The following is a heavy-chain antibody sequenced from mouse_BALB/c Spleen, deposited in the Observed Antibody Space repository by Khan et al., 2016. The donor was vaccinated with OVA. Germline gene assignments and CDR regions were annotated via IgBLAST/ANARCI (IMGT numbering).Heavy chain of an antibody. Sequence: QVQLKESGPGLVAPSQSLSITCTVSGFSLTGYGVNWVRQPPGKGLEWLGMIWGDGSTDYNSALKSRLSISKDNSKSQVFLKMNSLQTDDTARYYRASAYYYGRVFDYWGQGTSVTVSS. CDR2: IWGDGST. V-gene: IGHV2-6-7*01. D-gene: IGHD1-1*01. CDR1: GFSLTGYG. CDR3: ASAYYYGRVFDY. J-gene: IGHJ4*01.